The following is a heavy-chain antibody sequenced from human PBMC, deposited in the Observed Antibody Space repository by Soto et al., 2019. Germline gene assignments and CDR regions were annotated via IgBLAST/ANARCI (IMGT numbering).Heavy chain of an antibody. J-gene: IGHJ6*02. D-gene: IGHD3-3*01. CDR1: GDSVSSNSAA. Sequence: RSQTLSLTCAISGDSVSSNSAAWNWIRQSPSRALEWLGRTYYRSKWYNDYAVSVKSRITINPDTSKNQFSLPLNSVTPEDTSVYYCQSGSPAIFGAVVIFYYYGMVVWGQGTTITVSS. CDR3: QSGSPAIFGAVVIFYYYGMVV. V-gene: IGHV6-1*01. CDR2: TYYRSKWYN.